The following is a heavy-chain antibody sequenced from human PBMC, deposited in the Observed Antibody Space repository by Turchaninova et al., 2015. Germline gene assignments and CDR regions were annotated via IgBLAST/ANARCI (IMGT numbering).Heavy chain of an antibody. CDR3: ARGVMVTTGYYYLDV. J-gene: IGHJ6*03. CDR2: IRPYQCNT. D-gene: IGHD4-17*01. Sequence: QVALVQSATEVKKPGASVKGSWRASGYPFSSYGINWVRKAPGQELCCIGRIRPYQCNTIYAQKLQGRVTITTDTSTSTPYLEVSSLRAGDTAVYYCARGVMVTTGYYYLDVWGKWTTVTVSS. V-gene: IGHV1-18*01. CDR1: GYPFSSYG.